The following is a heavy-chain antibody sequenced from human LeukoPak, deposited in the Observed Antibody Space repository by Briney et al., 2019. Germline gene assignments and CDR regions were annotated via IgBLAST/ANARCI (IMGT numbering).Heavy chain of an antibody. Sequence: SETLSLTCAVSGGSISSGGYSWSWIRQPPGKGLEWIGYIYHSGSTYYNPSLKSRVTISVDRSKNQFSLNLSSVTAADTAIYYCASAERIAAAGYPYFGYWGQGALVTVSS. CDR3: ASAERIAAAGYPYFGY. V-gene: IGHV4-30-2*01. CDR1: GGSISSGGYS. CDR2: IYHSGST. J-gene: IGHJ4*02. D-gene: IGHD6-13*01.